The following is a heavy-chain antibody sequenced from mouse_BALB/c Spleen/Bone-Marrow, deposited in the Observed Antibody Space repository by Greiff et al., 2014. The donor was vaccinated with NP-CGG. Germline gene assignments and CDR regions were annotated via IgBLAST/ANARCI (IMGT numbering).Heavy chain of an antibody. CDR2: ISSYYGNT. CDR1: GYKFTDYA. D-gene: IGHD1-1*01. V-gene: IGHV1-67*01. CDR3: ARRWLYGSTYERTAMDY. J-gene: IGHJ4*01. Sequence: QVKLQQSGPELVRPGVSVKISCKGSGYKFTDYAMHWVKRSHAKSLEWIGVISSYYGNTEYNQKFKDKATMTVDNSSSTAYMELARLTFEDSAIEYCARRWLYGSTYERTAMDYWGQGTSVTVSS.